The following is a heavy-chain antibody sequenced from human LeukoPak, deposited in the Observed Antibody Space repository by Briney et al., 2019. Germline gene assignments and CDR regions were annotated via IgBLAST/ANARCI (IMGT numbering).Heavy chain of an antibody. Sequence: GGSLRLSCAASGFTFSSYEMNWVRQAPGKGLEWVSYIVDSRNIHYAGSVEGRFTISRDNAKNSLYLQMNSLRDEDTAVCYCARDKWLDYWGQGSLVTVSS. CDR3: ARDKWLDY. J-gene: IGHJ4*02. CDR1: GFTFSSYE. V-gene: IGHV3-48*02. D-gene: IGHD5-24*01. CDR2: IVDSRNI.